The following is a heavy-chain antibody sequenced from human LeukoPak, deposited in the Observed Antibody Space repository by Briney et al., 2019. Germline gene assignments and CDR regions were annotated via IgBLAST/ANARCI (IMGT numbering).Heavy chain of an antibody. Sequence: ASVKVSCKASGYTFTSYDINWVRQATGQGLEWMGWMNPNSGNTGYAQKFQGRVTMTRNTSISTAYMELSSLRSEDTAVYYCARPIKSGWYAVEVRYYFDYWGQGTLVTVSS. CDR3: ARPIKSGWYAVEVRYYFDY. J-gene: IGHJ4*02. V-gene: IGHV1-8*01. CDR2: MNPNSGNT. CDR1: GYTFTSYD. D-gene: IGHD6-19*01.